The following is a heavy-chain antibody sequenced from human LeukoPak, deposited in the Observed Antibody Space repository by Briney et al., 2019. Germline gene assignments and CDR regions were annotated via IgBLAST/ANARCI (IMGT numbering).Heavy chain of an antibody. V-gene: IGHV3-20*01. Sequence: PGGSLRLSCAASGFTFDDYGMSWVRQAPGKGLEWVSGINWKGGSTTYADSVRGRLTISRDNAKNSLYLEMNSLRAEDTALYHCARRPYSSSSHYFDYWGQGTLVTVSS. D-gene: IGHD6-6*01. CDR2: INWKGGST. J-gene: IGHJ4*02. CDR1: GFTFDDYG. CDR3: ARRPYSSSSHYFDY.